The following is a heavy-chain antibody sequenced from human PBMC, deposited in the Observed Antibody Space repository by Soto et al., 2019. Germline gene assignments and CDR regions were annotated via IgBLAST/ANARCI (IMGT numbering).Heavy chain of an antibody. CDR1: GGSISSGGYS. CDR2: IYHSGST. D-gene: IGHD3-10*01. J-gene: IGHJ5*02. CDR3: ARGVGSGSNYNQYSWFDP. V-gene: IGHV4-30-2*01. Sequence: SETLSLTCAVSGGSISSGGYSWSWIRQPPGKGLEWIGYIYHSGSTYYNPSLKSRVTISVDRSKNQFSLKLSSVTAADTAVYYCARGVGSGSNYNQYSWFDPWGQGTLVTVSS.